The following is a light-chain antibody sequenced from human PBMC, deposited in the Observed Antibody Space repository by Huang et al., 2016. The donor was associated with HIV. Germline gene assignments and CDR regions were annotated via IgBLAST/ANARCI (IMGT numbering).Light chain of an antibody. CDR1: QDISNY. J-gene: IGKJ1*01. V-gene: IGKV1-27*01. Sequence: DIQMTQSPPSLSASVGDRVTITCRASQDISNYLAWYKQKPGKVPQLLIYAASTLQSGVSSRFSGSGSGTNFTLTISSLQPDDVATYYCQKYNSAPRTFGQGTKVEIQ. CDR3: QKYNSAPRT. CDR2: AAS.